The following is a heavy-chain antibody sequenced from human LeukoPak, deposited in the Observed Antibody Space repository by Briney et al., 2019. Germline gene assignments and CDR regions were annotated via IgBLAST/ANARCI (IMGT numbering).Heavy chain of an antibody. CDR2: IRSKIYGGTP. V-gene: IGHV3-49*04. CDR3: TRDQTPYY. J-gene: IGHJ4*02. Sequence: GGSLRLSCAASGFTFSSYAMHWVRQAPGKGLEWVGFIRSKIYGGTPEYAASVKGRFTSSRDDSKGIAYLQMNSLKTEDTAVYYCTRDQTPYYWGQGTLVTVSS. CDR1: GFTFSSYA.